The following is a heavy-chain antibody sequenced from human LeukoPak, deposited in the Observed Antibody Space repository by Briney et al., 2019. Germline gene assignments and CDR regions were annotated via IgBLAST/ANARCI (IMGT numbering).Heavy chain of an antibody. Sequence: PGGSLRLSCAASGFTFSSYAMHWVRQAPGKGLEWVAVISYDGSNKYYADSVKGRFTISRDNSKNTLYLQMNSLRAEDTAVYYCAKETASTMVRGVSIYMDVWGKGTTVTISS. J-gene: IGHJ6*03. V-gene: IGHV3-30*04. CDR1: GFTFSSYA. CDR2: ISYDGSNK. D-gene: IGHD3-10*01. CDR3: AKETASTMVRGVSIYMDV.